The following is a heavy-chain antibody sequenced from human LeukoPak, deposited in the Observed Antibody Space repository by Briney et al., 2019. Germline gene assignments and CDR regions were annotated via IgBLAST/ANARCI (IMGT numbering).Heavy chain of an antibody. CDR2: ISYDGSNK. J-gene: IGHJ4*02. CDR1: GFTFSSYA. Sequence: GGSLRLSCAASGFTFSSYAMHWVRQAPGKGLEWVAVISYDGSNKYYADSVKGRFTISRDNAKTSLILQMNSLRAEDTAVYYCAKGDTVMAPFDYWGQGTLVIVSS. V-gene: IGHV3-30*04. CDR3: AKGDTVMAPFDY. D-gene: IGHD5-18*01.